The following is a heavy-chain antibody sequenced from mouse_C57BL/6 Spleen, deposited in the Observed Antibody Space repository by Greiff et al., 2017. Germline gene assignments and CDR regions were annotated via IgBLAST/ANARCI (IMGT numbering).Heavy chain of an antibody. CDR2: IYPGDGDT. Sequence: QVQLQQSGPELVKPGASVKISCKASGYAFSSSWMNWVKQRPGKGLEWIGRIYPGDGDTNYNGKFKGKATLTADKSSSTAYMQLSSLTSEDSAVYFCARITTVPLDYWGQGTTLTVSS. D-gene: IGHD1-1*01. CDR1: GYAFSSSW. J-gene: IGHJ2*01. V-gene: IGHV1-82*01. CDR3: ARITTVPLDY.